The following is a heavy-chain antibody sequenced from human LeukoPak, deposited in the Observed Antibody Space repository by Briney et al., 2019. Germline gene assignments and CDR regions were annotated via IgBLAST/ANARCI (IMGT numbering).Heavy chain of an antibody. V-gene: IGHV4-59*01. D-gene: IGHD6-19*01. Sequence: TSETLSLTCTVSGGSISSYYWSWIRQPPGKGLEWLXXXYYSGSTNYNPSLKSRVTISVDTSKNQFSLKLSSVTAADTAVYYCARDLLGIAVAGTGWFDPWGQGTLVTVSS. CDR2: XYYSGST. CDR1: GGSISSYY. CDR3: ARDLLGIAVAGTGWFDP. J-gene: IGHJ5*02.